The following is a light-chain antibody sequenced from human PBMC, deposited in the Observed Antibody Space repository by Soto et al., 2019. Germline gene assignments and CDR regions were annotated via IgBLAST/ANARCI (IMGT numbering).Light chain of an antibody. CDR1: SSDVGVYKY. V-gene: IGLV2-11*01. CDR3: CSYAGDSTFV. J-gene: IGLJ1*01. CDR2: DVI. Sequence: QSVLIQPRSVSGSPGQSVTISCTGTSSDVGVYKYVSWYRQHPGKAPKLMIYDVITRPSGVPDRFSGSKSGNTASLTISGLQAEDEADYYCCSYAGDSTFVFGSGTKLTVL.